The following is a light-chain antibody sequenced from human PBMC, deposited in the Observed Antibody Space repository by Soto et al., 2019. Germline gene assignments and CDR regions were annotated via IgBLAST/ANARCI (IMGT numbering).Light chain of an antibody. V-gene: IGLV2-23*03. CDR3: CSFAASSTFDV. Sequence: QSALTQPASVSGSPGQSITISCTGTSSDVGSYNLVSWYQQHPGKAPKLMIYEGSKRPSGVSNRFSGSKSGNTASLTISGLQDEDEADYYCCSFAASSTFDVFGTETKLTVL. CDR1: SSDVGSYNL. CDR2: EGS. J-gene: IGLJ1*01.